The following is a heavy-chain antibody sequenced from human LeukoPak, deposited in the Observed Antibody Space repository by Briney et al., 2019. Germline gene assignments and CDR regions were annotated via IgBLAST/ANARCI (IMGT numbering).Heavy chain of an antibody. D-gene: IGHD3-22*01. Sequence: SETLSLTCAVYGGSFSGYYWSWIRQPPGKGLEWIGSIYYSGSTYYNPSLKSRVTISVDTSKNQFSLKLSSVTAADTAVYYCARHGPLIYDSSPTAFDYWGQGTLVTVSS. J-gene: IGHJ4*02. CDR2: IYYSGST. V-gene: IGHV4-34*01. CDR3: ARHGPLIYDSSPTAFDY. CDR1: GGSFSGYY.